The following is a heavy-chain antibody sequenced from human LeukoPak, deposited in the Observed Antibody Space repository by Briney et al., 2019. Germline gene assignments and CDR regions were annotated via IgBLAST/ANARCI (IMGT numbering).Heavy chain of an antibody. CDR3: ARISPMWYYYDSSGRMGAFDI. Sequence: EASVTVSCKASGYAFTSYGISWVRQAPGQGLEGMGWISAYNGNTNYAQKLQGRVTMTTDTSTSTAYMELRSLRSDDTAVYYCARISPMWYYYDSSGRMGAFDIWGQGTMVTVSS. D-gene: IGHD3-22*01. J-gene: IGHJ3*02. CDR1: GYAFTSYG. V-gene: IGHV1-18*01. CDR2: ISAYNGNT.